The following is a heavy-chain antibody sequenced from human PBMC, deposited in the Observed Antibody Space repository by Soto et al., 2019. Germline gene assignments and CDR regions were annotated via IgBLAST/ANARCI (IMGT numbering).Heavy chain of an antibody. CDR2: IYYTGAA. CDR1: GGSFSGYY. J-gene: IGHJ4*02. D-gene: IGHD3-22*01. V-gene: IGHV4-34*10. CDR3: ASGTFTTISFDF. Sequence: KPSETLSLTCAVYGGSFSGYYWSWIRQPPGKGLQWVGYIYYTGAAYYNPALQSRITISLDTSENQFSLRLTSVTAADTAVYYCASGTFTTISFDFWGQGRQVTVSS.